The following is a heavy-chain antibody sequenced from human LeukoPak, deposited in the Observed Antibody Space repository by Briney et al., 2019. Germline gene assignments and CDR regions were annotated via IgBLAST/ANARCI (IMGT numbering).Heavy chain of an antibody. Sequence: SETLSLTCAVYGWSFNDYYWNWIRQPPGKGLEWIGEINGRGDTNYNPSLKSRVTISVDTSKKQFSLRLTSMIAADTALYYCARGQVPAARGYNWFDPWGQGTLVTVSS. D-gene: IGHD2-2*01. J-gene: IGHJ5*02. CDR1: GWSFNDYY. CDR2: INGRGDT. V-gene: IGHV4-34*01. CDR3: ARGQVPAARGYNWFDP.